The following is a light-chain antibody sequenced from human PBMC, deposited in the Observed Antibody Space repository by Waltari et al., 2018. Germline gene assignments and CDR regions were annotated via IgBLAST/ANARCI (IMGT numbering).Light chain of an antibody. CDR1: QTIRTTY. CDR3: QQYDISPLT. CDR2: GTF. J-gene: IGKJ4*01. Sequence: EIVLTQSPGTLSLSPAEGATLSCRTSQTIRTTYLAWYQQKPGQAPTLLIYGTFTRATGIPDRFTGSGSGTHFSLTISSLEPEDFATYYCQQYDISPLTFGGGTKVEIK. V-gene: IGKV3-20*01.